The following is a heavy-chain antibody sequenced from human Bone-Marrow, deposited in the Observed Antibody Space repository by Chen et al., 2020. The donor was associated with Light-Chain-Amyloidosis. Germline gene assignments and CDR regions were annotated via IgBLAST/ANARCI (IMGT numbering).Heavy chain of an antibody. D-gene: IGHD5-12*01. J-gene: IGHJ4*02. Sequence: EVQLEQSGPEVKKPGESVKISCKGSGYTFPNYWIGWVRQMPGKGLEWMGVIYPVNSDARYSPSFEGQVTISAHKSITTAYLQWRSLKASDTAMYYCARRRDGYNFDYWGQGTLVTVSS. CDR1: GYTFPNYW. CDR2: IYPVNSDA. V-gene: IGHV5-51*01. CDR3: ARRRDGYNFDY.